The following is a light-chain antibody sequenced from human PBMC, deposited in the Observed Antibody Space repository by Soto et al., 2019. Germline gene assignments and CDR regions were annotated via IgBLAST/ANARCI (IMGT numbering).Light chain of an antibody. CDR2: GAS. CDR1: QSVSSSY. V-gene: IGKV3-20*01. CDR3: QQYGSSPQT. Sequence: EIVLTQSPGTLSLSPGERATLSCRASQSVSSSYLAWYQQKPGQAPRLLIYGASSRATGIPDRFSGSVSGTDFPLTISRLEPEDFAVYYSQQYGSSPQTFGQGTKVEIK. J-gene: IGKJ1*01.